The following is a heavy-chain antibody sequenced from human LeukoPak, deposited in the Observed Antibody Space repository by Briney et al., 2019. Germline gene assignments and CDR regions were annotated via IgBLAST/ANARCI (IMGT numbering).Heavy chain of an antibody. V-gene: IGHV4-31*03. CDR2: IYYSGST. D-gene: IGHD5-18*01. CDR3: ATEPYHSYAYSSPGY. Sequence: SQTLSLTCTVSGGSISGGDYYWSWIRQHPGKGLEWIGYIYYSGSTYYNPSLKSRLTISVDTSKSQFSLRLSSVTAADTAVYYCATEPYHSYAYSSPGYWGQGTLVTVSS. CDR1: GGSISGGDYY. J-gene: IGHJ4*02.